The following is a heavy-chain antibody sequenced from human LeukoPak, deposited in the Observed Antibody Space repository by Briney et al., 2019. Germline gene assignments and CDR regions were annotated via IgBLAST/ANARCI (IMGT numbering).Heavy chain of an antibody. CDR2: ISAYNGNT. V-gene: IGHV1-18*01. Sequence: ASVKVSCKASGYTFTSYGISWVRQAPGQGLEWMGWISAYNGNTNYAQKLQGRVTMTTDTSTSTAYMELRSLRSDDTAVYYCARDRGTIVTTEVVWGHYYYMDVWGKGTTVTVSS. J-gene: IGHJ6*03. CDR1: GYTFTSYG. D-gene: IGHD4-11*01. CDR3: ARDRGTIVTTEVVWGHYYYMDV.